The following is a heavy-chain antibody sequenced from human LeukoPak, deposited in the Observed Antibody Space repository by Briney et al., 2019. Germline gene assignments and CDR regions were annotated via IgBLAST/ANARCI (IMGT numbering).Heavy chain of an antibody. J-gene: IGHJ6*02. Sequence: PGGSLRLSCAASGFTFSNHAMYWVRQAPGKGLEWVALISFDGVKTDYADSVKGRFTISRDSSQNTLYLQMNSLRAEDTAVYYCAKDRGSSSAAYGMDVWGQGTTVTVSS. CDR2: ISFDGVKT. V-gene: IGHV3-30*18. CDR3: AKDRGSSSAAYGMDV. D-gene: IGHD6-13*01. CDR1: GFTFSNHA.